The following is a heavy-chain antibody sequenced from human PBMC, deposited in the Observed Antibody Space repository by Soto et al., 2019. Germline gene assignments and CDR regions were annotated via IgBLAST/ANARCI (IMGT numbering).Heavy chain of an antibody. J-gene: IGHJ6*04. CDR3: ARDITMMEPGYGMDV. Sequence: GGSLRLSCAASAFTFSSYGMHGVRQAPGKGLEWVAVIWYDGSNKYYADSVKGRYTISGDNSKNTLYLQMNSLRAGHTAVYYCARDITMMEPGYGMDVWGEGTTVTVSS. CDR2: IWYDGSNK. D-gene: IGHD3-22*01. V-gene: IGHV3-33*01. CDR1: AFTFSSYG.